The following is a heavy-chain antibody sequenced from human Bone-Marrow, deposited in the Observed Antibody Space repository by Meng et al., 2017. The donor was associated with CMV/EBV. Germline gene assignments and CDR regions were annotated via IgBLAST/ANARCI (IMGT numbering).Heavy chain of an antibody. CDR3: AKGELLYYFDY. Sequence: GESLKISCAASGFTFSSYAMSWVRQAPGKGLEWVSAISGSGGSTYYADSVKGRFTISRDNSKNTLYLQMNSLRAEDTAVYYCAKGELLYYFDYWGQGPLVTVSS. D-gene: IGHD1-26*01. V-gene: IGHV3-23*01. J-gene: IGHJ4*02. CDR2: ISGSGGST. CDR1: GFTFSSYA.